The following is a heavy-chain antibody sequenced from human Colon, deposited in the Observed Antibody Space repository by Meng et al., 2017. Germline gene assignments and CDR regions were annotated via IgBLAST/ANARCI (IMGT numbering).Heavy chain of an antibody. CDR1: GFTFINYS. V-gene: IGHV3-21*01. D-gene: IGHD3-16*01. J-gene: IGHJ4*02. CDR2: ISSSSAYI. CDR3: ARIVGDGPDY. Sequence: ELQLVESGGGLVKPGESLILSCAASGFTFINYSVVWVRQAAGKGLEWVSSISSSSAYIYYADSVKGRFTISRDNAKNSVYLQMNSLRAEDTAVYYCARIVGDGPDYWGQGTLVTVSS.